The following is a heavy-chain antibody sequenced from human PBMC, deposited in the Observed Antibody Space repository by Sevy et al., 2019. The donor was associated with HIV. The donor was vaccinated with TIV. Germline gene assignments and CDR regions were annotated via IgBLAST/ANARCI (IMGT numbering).Heavy chain of an antibody. V-gene: IGHV3-48*02. J-gene: IGHJ4*02. CDR3: ARDRYVGGYYDSSGYYYGDY. CDR2: ISSSSSTI. Sequence: GESLKISCAASGFTFSSYSMNWVRQAPGKGLEWVSYISSSSSTIYYADSVKGRFTISRDNAKNSLYLQMNSLRDEDTALYYCARDRYVGGYYDSSGYYYGDYWGQRTLVTVSS. D-gene: IGHD3-22*01. CDR1: GFTFSSYS.